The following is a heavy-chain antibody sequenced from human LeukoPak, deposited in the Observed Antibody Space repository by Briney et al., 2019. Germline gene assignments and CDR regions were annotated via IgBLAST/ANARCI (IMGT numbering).Heavy chain of an antibody. V-gene: IGHV4-59*08. CDR3: ARQGPTYYFDY. CDR2: IYYSGST. Sequence: SETLCLTCTVSGGSISSYYWSWIRQPPGKGLEWIGYIYYSGSTNYNPSLKSRVTISVDTSKNQFSLKLSSVTAADTAVYYCARQGPTYYFDYWGQGTLVTVSS. CDR1: GGSISSYY. J-gene: IGHJ4*02.